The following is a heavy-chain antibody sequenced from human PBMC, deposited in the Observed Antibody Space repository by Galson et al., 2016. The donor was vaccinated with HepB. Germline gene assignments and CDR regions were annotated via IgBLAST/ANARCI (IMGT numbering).Heavy chain of an antibody. D-gene: IGHD2-2*01. CDR1: GGPFTNYA. V-gene: IGHV1-69*13. J-gene: IGHJ4*02. Sequence: SVKVSCKAVGGPFTNYAVNWVRQAPGQGLEWMGGIIPFFLTPSYSRKFQDRVTITADQSTSTVFRELRMLTSEDTAVYFCAGESTEYISTWVKFDFWGQGTRVAVSS. CDR2: IIPFFLTP. CDR3: AGESTEYISTWVKFDF.